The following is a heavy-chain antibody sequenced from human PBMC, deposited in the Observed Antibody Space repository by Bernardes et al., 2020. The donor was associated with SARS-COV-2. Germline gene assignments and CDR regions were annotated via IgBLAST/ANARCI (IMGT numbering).Heavy chain of an antibody. CDR2: ISWSGAST. CDR1: GFTFGSYD. V-gene: IGHV3-20*04. D-gene: IGHD4-17*01. Sequence: GGSLRLSCAASGFTFGSYDMSWVRQAPGKGLEWVSGISWSGASTGYADSVKGRFTISRDNAKKSLYLQMNSLRAEDTAVYYCAREKLQNYVGDYDDHWGQGTLVTVSS. J-gene: IGHJ5*02. CDR3: AREKLQNYVGDYDDH.